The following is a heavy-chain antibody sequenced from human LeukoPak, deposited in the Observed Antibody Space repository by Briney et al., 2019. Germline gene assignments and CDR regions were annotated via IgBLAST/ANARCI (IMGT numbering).Heavy chain of an antibody. CDR3: ARDTDYYDSSGYYYYYGMDV. Sequence: GGSLKLSCTASGFTFSASPIHWVRQASGKGLEWVGRITGTHATAYAASVKGRFTISKDDSKSTTYLQMNSLRAEDTAVYYCARDTDYYDSSGYYYYYGMDVWGQGTTVTVSS. CDR1: GFTFSASP. V-gene: IGHV3-73*01. D-gene: IGHD3-22*01. J-gene: IGHJ6*02. CDR2: ITGTHAT.